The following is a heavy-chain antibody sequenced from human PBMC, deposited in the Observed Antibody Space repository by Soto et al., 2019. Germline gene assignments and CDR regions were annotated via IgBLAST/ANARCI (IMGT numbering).Heavy chain of an antibody. CDR3: ARDLQFTSSGWYNWFDP. CDR1: GGSLSSYY. Sequence: SETLSLTCPVSGGSLSSYYWSWLRPPPGKGLEWIGYIYYSGSTNYNPSLKSRVTISVDTSKNQFSLKLSSVTAADTAVYYCARDLQFTSSGWYNWFDPWGQGTLVTVSS. V-gene: IGHV4-59*01. J-gene: IGHJ5*02. CDR2: IYYSGST. D-gene: IGHD6-19*01.